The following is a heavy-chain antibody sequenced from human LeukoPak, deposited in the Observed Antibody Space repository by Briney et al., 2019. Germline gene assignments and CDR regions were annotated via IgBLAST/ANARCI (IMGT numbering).Heavy chain of an antibody. CDR1: GASISSYY. D-gene: IGHD2-8*01. Sequence: PSETLSLTCSVSGASISSYYWSWIRQPPGKGLEWIGYIYYSGRTNYNPSLKNRVTISGDTSKSQFSLKLSSVTAADTAVYYCARMLSGYYYYYMDVWGKGTTVTVSS. J-gene: IGHJ6*03. CDR2: IYYSGRT. CDR3: ARMLSGYYYYYMDV. V-gene: IGHV4-59*01.